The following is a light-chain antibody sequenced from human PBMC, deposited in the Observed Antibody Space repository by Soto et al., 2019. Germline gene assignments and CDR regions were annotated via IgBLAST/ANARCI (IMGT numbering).Light chain of an antibody. J-gene: IGKJ4*01. CDR3: QQYKNWPPLT. V-gene: IGKV3-15*01. CDR1: QSVSYN. Sequence: EIVMTQSPATLSVSPGETATLSCRASQSVSYNLAWYQQKPGQGPRLLIYGAFTRATGIPARFSGSGSGTEFTLTISSLQSEDCAGYYCQQYKNWPPLTFGGGTKVEIK. CDR2: GAF.